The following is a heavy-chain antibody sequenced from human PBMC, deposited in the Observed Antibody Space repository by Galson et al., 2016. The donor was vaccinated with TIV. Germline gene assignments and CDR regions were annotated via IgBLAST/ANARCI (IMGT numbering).Heavy chain of an antibody. CDR2: MNPNSGNT. V-gene: IGHV1-8*01. J-gene: IGHJ4*02. CDR3: AQLVRKCGMTRCYGDHVDY. D-gene: IGHD2-2*01. Sequence: SVKVSCKASGHTSTSYDMNWVRQAPGQGLEWMGWMNPNSGNTGYTQKFQGRVTMTRDTSGSTAYMELTNLRSEDTAVYFCAQLVRKCGMTRCYGDHVDYWGQGTLVTVSS. CDR1: GHTSTSYD.